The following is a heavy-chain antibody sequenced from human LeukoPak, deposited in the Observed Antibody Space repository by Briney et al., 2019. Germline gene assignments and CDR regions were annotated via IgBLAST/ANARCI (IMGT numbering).Heavy chain of an antibody. CDR3: ASEFAY. Sequence: PGGSLRLSCAASGFTFSSYAMHWVRQAPGKGLEWVAVISYDGSNKYYADSVKGRFTISRDNSKNTLYLQMNSLRAKDTAVYYCASEFAYWGQGTLVTVSS. J-gene: IGHJ4*02. CDR1: GFTFSSYA. V-gene: IGHV3-30*04. CDR2: ISYDGSNK.